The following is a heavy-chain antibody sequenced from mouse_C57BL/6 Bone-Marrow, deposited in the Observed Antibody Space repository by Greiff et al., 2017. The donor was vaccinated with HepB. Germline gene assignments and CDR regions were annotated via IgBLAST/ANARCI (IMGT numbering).Heavy chain of an antibody. Sequence: EVQLQQSGPELVKPGASVKISCKASGYTFTDYYMNWVKQSHGKSLEWIGDINPNNGGTSYNQKFKGKATLTVDKSSSTAYMELRSLTSEDSAVYYCARELLLNYWGQGTLVTVSA. J-gene: IGHJ3*01. D-gene: IGHD1-1*01. CDR3: ARELLLNY. CDR1: GYTFTDYY. V-gene: IGHV1-26*01. CDR2: INPNNGGT.